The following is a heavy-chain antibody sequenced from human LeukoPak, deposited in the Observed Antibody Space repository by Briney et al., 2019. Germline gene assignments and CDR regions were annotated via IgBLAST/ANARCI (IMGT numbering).Heavy chain of an antibody. D-gene: IGHD6-13*01. CDR1: GGSISGSSYY. Sequence: SETLSLTCTVSGGSISGSSYYWGWIRQPPGKGLEWIGSIYYSGSTYYNPSLKSRVTISVDTSKNQFSLKLSSVTAADTAVYYCARDFGSWSSGWFDPWGQGTLVTVSS. CDR3: ARDFGSWSSGWFDP. V-gene: IGHV4-39*07. CDR2: IYYSGST. J-gene: IGHJ5*02.